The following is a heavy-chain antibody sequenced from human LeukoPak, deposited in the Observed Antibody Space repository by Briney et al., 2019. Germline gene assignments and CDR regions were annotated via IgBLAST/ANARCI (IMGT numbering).Heavy chain of an antibody. CDR2: IKYDGSEI. CDR3: VKDLGL. CDR1: GFTFSNSW. Sequence: GGSLRLSCAGSGFTFSNSWMFWARQAPGEGLEWVAHIKYDGSEIYNADSVRCRFRISRDNDKNSMYLYMNSLRPDGAAVYYCVKDLGLWGQGTLVTVSS. J-gene: IGHJ4*02. V-gene: IGHV3-7*01. D-gene: IGHD3-16*01.